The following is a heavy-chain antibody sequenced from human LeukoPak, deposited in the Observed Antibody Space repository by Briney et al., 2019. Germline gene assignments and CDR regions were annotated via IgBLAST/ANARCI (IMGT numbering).Heavy chain of an antibody. D-gene: IGHD5/OR15-5a*01. CDR2: ISGSGSST. V-gene: IGHV3-23*01. CDR3: AKSSVSPSWFDP. Sequence: PGGSLSLSCAASGFTFTTYAMTWVRQAPGKGLEWVSAISGSGSSTYYADSVRGRFTISRDNSKNTLYLQTNSLRVEDTAVYYCAKSSVSPSWFDPWGQGTLVTVSS. CDR1: GFTFTTYA. J-gene: IGHJ5*02.